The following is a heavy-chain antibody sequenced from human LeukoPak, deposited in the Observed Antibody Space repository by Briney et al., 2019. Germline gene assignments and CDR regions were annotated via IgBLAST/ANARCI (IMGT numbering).Heavy chain of an antibody. J-gene: IGHJ5*02. D-gene: IGHD2-2*01. CDR1: GFTFSSFG. Sequence: GGSLRLSCVASGFTFSSFGMHWVRQAPGKGLEWVAFIRFDGSNKYYADSVKGRFTISRDNSKNTLYLQMNSLRAEDTAVYYCAKDRDQLMLYPPRDLDPWGQGTLVTVSS. CDR2: IRFDGSNK. V-gene: IGHV3-30*02. CDR3: AKDRDQLMLYPPRDLDP.